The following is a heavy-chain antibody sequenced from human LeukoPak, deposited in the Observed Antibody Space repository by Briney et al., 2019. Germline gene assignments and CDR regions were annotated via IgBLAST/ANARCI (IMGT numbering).Heavy chain of an antibody. CDR2: INPDSGDT. D-gene: IGHD3-10*01. V-gene: IGHV1-2*02. CDR3: ARMVEKRAGRFYHYYMDV. J-gene: IGHJ6*03. Sequence: GASVKASCKASGFTFTDYYIHWVRQAPGQGLEWMGWINPDSGDTNYAQKFQGRVTMTRATSTTTAYMELTSLRSDDTAVYYCARMVEKRAGRFYHYYMDVWGKGTTVIVSS. CDR1: GFTFTDYY.